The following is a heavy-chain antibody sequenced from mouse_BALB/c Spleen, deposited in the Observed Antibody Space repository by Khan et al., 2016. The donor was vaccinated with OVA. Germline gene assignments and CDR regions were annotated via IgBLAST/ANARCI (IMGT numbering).Heavy chain of an antibody. CDR2: IHYSGST. V-gene: IGHV3-1*02. CDR1: GYSITSGYS. Sequence: EVQLQESGPDLVKPSQSLSLTCTVTGYSITSGYSWHWIRQFPGNKLEWMGYIHYSGSTNYNPSLTSRISITRDTSKNQFFLQLNSVTTEDTATYYYARADTTVIAYWYFDVWGAGTTVTVSS. D-gene: IGHD1-1*01. J-gene: IGHJ1*01. CDR3: ARADTTVIAYWYFDV.